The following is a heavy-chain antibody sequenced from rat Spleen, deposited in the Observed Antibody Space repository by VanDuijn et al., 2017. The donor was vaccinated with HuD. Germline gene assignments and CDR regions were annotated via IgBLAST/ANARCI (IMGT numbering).Heavy chain of an antibody. V-gene: IGHV5-29*01. CDR2: ISYGDSSGHSST. CDR1: GFTFSDYG. D-gene: IGHD3-1*01. J-gene: IGHJ3*01. CDR3: ARQRGPSWFAY. Sequence: EVQLVESGGDLVQPGRSLKLSCAASGFTFSDYGMAWVRQAPTKGLEWVATISYGDSSGHSSTYYRDSVKGRFTVSRDNSKSTLYLQMNSLRSEDTATYYCARQRGPSWFAYWGQGTLVTVSS.